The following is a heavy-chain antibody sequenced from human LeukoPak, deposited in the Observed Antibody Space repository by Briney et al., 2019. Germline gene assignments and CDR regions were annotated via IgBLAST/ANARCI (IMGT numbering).Heavy chain of an antibody. J-gene: IGHJ3*02. Sequence: GASVKVSCKASGYTFTSYYMHWVRQAPGQGLEWMGIINPSGGSTSYAQKFQGRVTMTRDTSTSTVYMELSSLRSEDTAVYYCARGGHVVPAAADAFDIWRRGTMVTVSS. CDR3: ARGGHVVPAAADAFDI. CDR2: INPSGGST. D-gene: IGHD2-2*01. CDR1: GYTFTSYY. V-gene: IGHV1-46*01.